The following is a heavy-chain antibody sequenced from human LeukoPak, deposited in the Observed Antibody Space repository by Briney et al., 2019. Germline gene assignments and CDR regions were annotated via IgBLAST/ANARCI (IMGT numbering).Heavy chain of an antibody. CDR3: ARQVATIYHGFDI. D-gene: IGHD5-24*01. CDR1: GGSFSGYY. V-gene: IGHV4-34*01. CDR2: IYYSGST. J-gene: IGHJ3*02. Sequence: NPSETLSLTCAVYGGSFSGYYWSWIRHPPGKGLEWIGSIYYSGSTYYNPSLQSRVTMSVDTSRNQFSLNLRSVTAAHTATFYCARQVATIYHGFDIWGQGTMITVSS.